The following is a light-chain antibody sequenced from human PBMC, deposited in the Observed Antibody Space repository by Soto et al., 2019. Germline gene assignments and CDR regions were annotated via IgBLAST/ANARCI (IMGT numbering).Light chain of an antibody. CDR2: KAS. Sequence: DIQMTQSPSTVSASVGDRVTITCRASQSISTWLAWYQQKPGKAPKFLMFKASSLESGVPSRFSGSGSGTEFTLTISSLQPDDFATYYCQQSYSTPRTFGQGTKVDIK. J-gene: IGKJ1*01. CDR3: QQSYSTPRT. CDR1: QSISTW. V-gene: IGKV1-5*03.